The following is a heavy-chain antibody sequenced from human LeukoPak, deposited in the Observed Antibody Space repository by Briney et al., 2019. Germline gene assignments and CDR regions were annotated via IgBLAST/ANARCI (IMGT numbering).Heavy chain of an antibody. V-gene: IGHV4-59*08. J-gene: IGHJ4*02. Sequence: ETLSLTCTVSGGSISSYYWSWIRQPPGKGLEWIGYIYYSGSTNYNPSLKSRVTISVDTSKNQFSLKLSSVTAADTAVYYCARLRVAAAGSYFDYWGQGTLVTVSS. CDR2: IYYSGST. CDR3: ARLRVAAAGSYFDY. CDR1: GGSISSYY. D-gene: IGHD6-13*01.